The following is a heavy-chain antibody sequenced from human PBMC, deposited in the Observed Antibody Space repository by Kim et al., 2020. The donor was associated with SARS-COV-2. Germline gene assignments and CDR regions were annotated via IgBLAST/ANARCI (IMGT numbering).Heavy chain of an antibody. CDR3: ATDQHYDLVTGYYIVH. CDR1: GFSFSSYA. D-gene: IGHD3-9*01. J-gene: IGHJ4*02. CDR2: ISFDGSNK. V-gene: IGHV3-30*04. Sequence: GGSLRLSCAASGFSFSSYAIHWVRQAPGKGLEWVAAISFDGSNKYYADSVKGRFTISRDNSKNTLSLQMSSLRAEDTAVYYCATDQHYDLVTGYYIVHWGQGTLVTVSS.